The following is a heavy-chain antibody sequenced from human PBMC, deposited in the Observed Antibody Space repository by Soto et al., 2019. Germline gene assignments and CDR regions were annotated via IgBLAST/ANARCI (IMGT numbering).Heavy chain of an antibody. Sequence: ASVQVSCKASGYTFTSYGISWVRQAPGQGLEWMGWISAYNGNTNYAQKLQGRVTMTTDTSTSTAYMGLRSLRSDDTAVYYCARVTVAGSDAFDIWGQGTMVTVSS. D-gene: IGHD6-19*01. CDR2: ISAYNGNT. V-gene: IGHV1-18*01. CDR3: ARVTVAGSDAFDI. CDR1: GYTFTSYG. J-gene: IGHJ3*02.